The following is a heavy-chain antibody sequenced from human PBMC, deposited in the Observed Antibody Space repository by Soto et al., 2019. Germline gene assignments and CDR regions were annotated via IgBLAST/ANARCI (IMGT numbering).Heavy chain of an antibody. CDR3: AHRGGAAVGLYYFGY. D-gene: IGHD6-13*01. CDR1: GFSLSTTGVG. CDR2: IYWHDDK. Sequence: SCPTLVNPTQTLTLTCTFSGFSLSTTGVGVGWIRQPPGKALEWLALIYWHDDKRYSPSLKSRLTITKDASKNQVVLTMTDVDPVDTATYYCAHRGGAAVGLYYFGYWGPGTLVTVSS. J-gene: IGHJ4*02. V-gene: IGHV2-5*01.